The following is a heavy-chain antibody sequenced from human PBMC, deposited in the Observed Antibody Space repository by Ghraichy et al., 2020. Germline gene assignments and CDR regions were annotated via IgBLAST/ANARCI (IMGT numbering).Heavy chain of an antibody. D-gene: IGHD6-19*01. CDR3: ARELTGYSTGWYAGDFDY. CDR1: GFIFSDYY. J-gene: IGHJ4*02. V-gene: IGHV3-11*01. Sequence: GGSLRLSCAASGFIFSDYYMSWIRQAPGRGLEWVSYISSSGSTRYYAASVKGRFTISRDNTNNSLYLQMNSLRAEDTAVYYCARELTGYSTGWYAGDFDYWGQGTLVTVSS. CDR2: ISSSGSTR.